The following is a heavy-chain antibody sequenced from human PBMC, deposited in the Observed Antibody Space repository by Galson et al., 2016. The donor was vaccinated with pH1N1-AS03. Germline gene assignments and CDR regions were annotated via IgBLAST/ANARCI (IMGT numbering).Heavy chain of an antibody. CDR3: TTDGPGGYIT. V-gene: IGHV3-72*01. CDR2: SRNQANGYTT. CDR1: GFTFSGHY. J-gene: IGHJ3*01. Sequence: SLRLSCAASGFTFSGHYMDWVRQAPGKGLEWVGRSRNQANGYTTDYAAPVKGRFTISRDDSINTLYLQMNSLQTDDTGAYFCTTDGPGGYITWGQGTLVTVSS. D-gene: IGHD5-12*01.